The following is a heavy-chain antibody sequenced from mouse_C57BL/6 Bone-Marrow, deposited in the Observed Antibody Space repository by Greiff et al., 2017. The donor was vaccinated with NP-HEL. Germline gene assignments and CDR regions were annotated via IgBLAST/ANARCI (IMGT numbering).Heavy chain of an antibody. V-gene: IGHV5-9-1*02. CDR2: ISSGGDYI. Sequence: EVQRVESGEGLVKPGGSLKLSCAASGFTFSSYAMSWVRQTPEKRLEWVAYISSGGDYIYYADTVKGRFTISRDNARNTLYLQMSSLKSEDTAMYYCTRANYYGSSYDWYFDVWGTGTTVTVSS. J-gene: IGHJ1*03. D-gene: IGHD1-1*01. CDR3: TRANYYGSSYDWYFDV. CDR1: GFTFSSYA.